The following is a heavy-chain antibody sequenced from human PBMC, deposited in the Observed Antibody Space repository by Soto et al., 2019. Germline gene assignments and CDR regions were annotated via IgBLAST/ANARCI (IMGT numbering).Heavy chain of an antibody. D-gene: IGHD3-10*01. V-gene: IGHV5-51*01. J-gene: IGHJ4*02. CDR2: IYPGDSDA. CDR1: GYTFRIYW. CDR3: ARQGGEYNTMSDY. Sequence: PWQSLKLTFQGAGYTFRIYWIGWVRQPPGKGLEWMGMIYPGDSDARYSPSFEGQVTFSVDKSINTAYLQWNSLKASDTAMYYCARQGGEYNTMSDYWGQGNLVNCSS.